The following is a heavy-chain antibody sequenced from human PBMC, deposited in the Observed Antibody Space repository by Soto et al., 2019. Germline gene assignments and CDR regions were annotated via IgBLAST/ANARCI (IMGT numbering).Heavy chain of an antibody. CDR1: GLTFRNYN. V-gene: IGHV3-48*01. CDR2: ISIGGTTI. J-gene: IGHJ4*02. D-gene: IGHD2-21*01. CDR3: VTDQGYSAFNY. Sequence: PGGSLRLSCAASGLTFRNYNMNWVRQAPGKGLEWVSHISIGGTTIDYADSVKGRFTISRDNAKNSLYLQMNSLRVEDTATYYCVTDQGYSAFNYGGQGTPVTVSS.